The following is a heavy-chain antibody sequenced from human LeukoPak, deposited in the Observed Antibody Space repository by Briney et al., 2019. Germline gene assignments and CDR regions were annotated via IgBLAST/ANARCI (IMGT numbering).Heavy chain of an antibody. CDR3: ARGYCSGGSCYQFFDY. J-gene: IGHJ4*02. D-gene: IGHD2-15*01. Sequence: GASVKVSCKASGYTFTSYDINWVRQATGQGLEWMGWMNPNSGNTGYAQKFQGRVTMTRNTSISTAYMELSSLRSEDTAVYYCARGYCSGGSCYQFFDYWGQGTLVTVSP. CDR1: GYTFTSYD. CDR2: MNPNSGNT. V-gene: IGHV1-8*01.